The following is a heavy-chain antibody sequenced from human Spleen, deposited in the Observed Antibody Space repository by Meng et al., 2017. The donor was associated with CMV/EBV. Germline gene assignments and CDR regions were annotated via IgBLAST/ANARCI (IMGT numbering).Heavy chain of an antibody. V-gene: IGHV4-34*01. Sequence: VYGGSFSGYYWSWIRQPPGKGLEWIGEINHSGSTNYNPSLKSRVTISVDTSKNQFSLKLSSVTAADTAVYYCARGPLSSSGGRRFDYWGQGTLVTVSS. D-gene: IGHD6-6*01. CDR3: ARGPLSSSGGRRFDY. J-gene: IGHJ4*02. CDR2: INHSGST. CDR1: GGSFSGYY.